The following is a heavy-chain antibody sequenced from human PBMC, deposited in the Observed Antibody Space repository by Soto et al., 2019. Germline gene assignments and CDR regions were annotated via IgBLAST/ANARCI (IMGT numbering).Heavy chain of an antibody. V-gene: IGHV2-5*02. CDR2: IYWDDDK. J-gene: IGHJ4*02. CDR3: ARVTIAVSLRDGYFDY. Sequence: SGPTLVHPTQTLTLTCTFSGFSLSTSGVGVGWIRQPPGKALEWLALIYWDDDKRYSPSLKSRLTITKDTSKNQVVLTMTNMDPVDTATYYCARVTIAVSLRDGYFDYWGQGTLVTVSS. D-gene: IGHD2-15*01. CDR1: GFSLSTSGVG.